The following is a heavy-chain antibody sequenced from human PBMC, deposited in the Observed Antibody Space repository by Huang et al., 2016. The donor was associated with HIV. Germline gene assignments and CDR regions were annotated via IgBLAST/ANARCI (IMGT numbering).Heavy chain of an antibody. CDR2: INHSEST. CDR1: GGSFSGYY. CDR3: ARGQGGYYYYYMDV. Sequence: QVQLQQWGAGLLRPSETLSLTCAVYGGSFSGYYGTWIRQPPGKGLEWIGEINHSESTNYNPSLKSRVTISVDTSRTQFSLTVTSVTAADTAVYYCARGQGGYYYYYMDVWGKGTTVTVSS. V-gene: IGHV4-34*01. J-gene: IGHJ6*03.